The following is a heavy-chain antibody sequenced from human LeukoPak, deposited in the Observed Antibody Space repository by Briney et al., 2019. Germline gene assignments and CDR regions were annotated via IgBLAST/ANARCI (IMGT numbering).Heavy chain of an antibody. CDR2: ISGSGGST. V-gene: IGHV3-23*01. J-gene: IGHJ3*02. Sequence: PGGSLRLSCAASGFTFSSYAMSWVRQAPGKGLEWVPAISGSGGSTYYADSVKGRFTISRDNSKNTLYLQVNSLRAEDTAVYYCAKARGYSYGNDAFDIWGQGTMVTVSS. CDR1: GFTFSSYA. CDR3: AKARGYSYGNDAFDI. D-gene: IGHD5-18*01.